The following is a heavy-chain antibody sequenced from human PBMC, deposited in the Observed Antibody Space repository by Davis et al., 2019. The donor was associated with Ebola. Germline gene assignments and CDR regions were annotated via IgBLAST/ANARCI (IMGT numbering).Heavy chain of an antibody. CDR3: AKDLPLRGDFWSGYFDY. D-gene: IGHD3-3*01. J-gene: IGHJ4*02. CDR2: ISGSGGST. CDR1: GFTFSSYA. Sequence: GGSLRLSCAASGFTFSSYAMNWVRQAPGKGLEWVSAISGSGGSTYYADSVKGRFTISRDNSKNTLYLQMNSLRAEDTAVYYCAKDLPLRGDFWSGYFDYWGQGTLVTVSS. V-gene: IGHV3-23*01.